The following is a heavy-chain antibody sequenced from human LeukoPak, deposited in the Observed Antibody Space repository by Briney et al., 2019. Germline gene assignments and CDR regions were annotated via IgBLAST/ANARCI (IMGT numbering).Heavy chain of an antibody. Sequence: GGSLRLSCAASGFTFSSYSMNWVRQAPGKGLEWVSSISSSSSYIYYADSVKGRFTISRDNAKNSLYLQMNSLRAEDTAVYYCARDEGFRPNWFDPWGQGTLVTVSS. CDR1: GFTFSSYS. V-gene: IGHV3-21*01. D-gene: IGHD3-10*01. CDR3: ARDEGFRPNWFDP. CDR2: ISSSSSYI. J-gene: IGHJ5*02.